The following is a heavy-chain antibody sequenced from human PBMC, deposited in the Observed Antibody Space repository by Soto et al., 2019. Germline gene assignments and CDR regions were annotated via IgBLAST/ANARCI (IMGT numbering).Heavy chain of an antibody. V-gene: IGHV1-69*05. CDR1: GDTFKNCV. CDR3: AAELGFGKLSVV. CDR2: IIPLFGTT. Sequence: CKASGDTFKNCVISWVRQAPGQGLEWMGGIIPLFGTTDFAQRFQGRLTITTDESTTTAYMELSRLRSEDTATYYCAAELGFGKLSVVWGQGTTVTVSS. J-gene: IGHJ6*02. D-gene: IGHD3-10*01.